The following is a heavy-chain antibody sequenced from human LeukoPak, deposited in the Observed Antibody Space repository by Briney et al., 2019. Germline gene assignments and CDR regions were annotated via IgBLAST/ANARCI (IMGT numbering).Heavy chain of an antibody. D-gene: IGHD4-23*01. CDR3: ARDLLNEGNHLDY. CDR2: IYYSGST. CDR1: GGSISSSSYY. J-gene: IGHJ4*02. Sequence: SETLSLTCTVSGGSISSSSYYWGWIRQPPGKGLEWIGYIYYSGSTYYNPSLKSRVTISVDTSKNQFSLKLSSVTAADTAVYYCARDLLNEGNHLDYWGQGTLVTVSS. V-gene: IGHV4-30-4*08.